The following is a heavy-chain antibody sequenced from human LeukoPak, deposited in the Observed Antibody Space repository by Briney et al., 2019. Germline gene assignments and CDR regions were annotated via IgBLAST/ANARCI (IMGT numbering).Heavy chain of an antibody. CDR3: ARIPYYYDSSGNNWFDP. J-gene: IGHJ5*02. V-gene: IGHV1-2*02. CDR1: GYTFTSYY. Sequence: ASVKVSCKASGYTFTSYYMHWVRQAPGQGLEWMGWINPNSGGTNYAQKFQGGVTMTRDTSISTAYMELSRLRSDDTAVYYCARIPYYYDSSGNNWFDPWGQGTLVTVSS. D-gene: IGHD3-22*01. CDR2: INPNSGGT.